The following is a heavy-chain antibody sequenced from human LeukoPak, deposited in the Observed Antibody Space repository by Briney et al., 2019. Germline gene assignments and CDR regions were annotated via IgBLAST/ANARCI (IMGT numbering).Heavy chain of an antibody. CDR1: GFTFDDYA. CDR2: ISGDGGST. D-gene: IGHD3-10*01. CDR3: AKTKLGYYYYYMDV. V-gene: IGHV3-43*02. Sequence: GGSLRLSCAASGFTFDDYAMHWVRQAPGKGLEWVCLISGDGGSTYYADSVKGRFTISRDNSKNSLYLQMNSLRTEDTALYYCAKTKLGYYYYYMDVWGKGTTVTVSS. J-gene: IGHJ6*03.